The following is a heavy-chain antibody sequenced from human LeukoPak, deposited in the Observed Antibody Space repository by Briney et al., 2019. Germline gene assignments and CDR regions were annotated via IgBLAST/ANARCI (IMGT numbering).Heavy chain of an antibody. CDR1: GFTFSSYA. Sequence: GGSLRLSCAASGFTFSSYAMSWVRQAPGKGLGWVSTISGSGSGGSTYYADSVKGRFTISRDNSKDTLYLQMNSLRAEDTAVYYCAKLLAVTNSYYFNNWGQGTLVTVSS. CDR2: ISGSGSGGST. J-gene: IGHJ4*02. V-gene: IGHV3-23*01. D-gene: IGHD6-19*01. CDR3: AKLLAVTNSYYFNN.